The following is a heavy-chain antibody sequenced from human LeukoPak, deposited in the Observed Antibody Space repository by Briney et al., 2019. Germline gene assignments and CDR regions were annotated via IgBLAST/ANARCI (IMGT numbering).Heavy chain of an antibody. Sequence: SETLSLTCTVSGGSISSYYWSWIRQPPGKGLEWIGYIYYSGSTNYNPSLKSRVTISVDTSKNQFSLKLSSVTAADTAVYYCAREVLVGAFYYYMDVWGKGTTVTVSS. CDR3: AREVLVGAFYYYMDV. V-gene: IGHV4-59*01. J-gene: IGHJ6*03. CDR2: IYYSGST. CDR1: GGSISSYY. D-gene: IGHD1-26*01.